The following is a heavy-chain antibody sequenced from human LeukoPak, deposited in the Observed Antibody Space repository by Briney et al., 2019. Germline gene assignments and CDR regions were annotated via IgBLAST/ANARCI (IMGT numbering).Heavy chain of an antibody. J-gene: IGHJ3*02. CDR1: GGSISSYY. CDR2: IYTSGST. D-gene: IGHD5-12*01. Sequence: SETLSLTCTVSGGSISSYYWSWIRQPAGKGLEWIGRIYTSGSTNYNPSLKSRVTMSVDTSKNQFSLKLSSVTAADTAVYYCARTPYSGYDRAFDIWGQGTMVTVSS. CDR3: ARTPYSGYDRAFDI. V-gene: IGHV4-4*07.